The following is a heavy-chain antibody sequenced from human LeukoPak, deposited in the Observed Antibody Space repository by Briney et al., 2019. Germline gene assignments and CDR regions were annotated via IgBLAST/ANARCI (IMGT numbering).Heavy chain of an antibody. CDR3: ASTHSSIAAAGTFNY. Sequence: GASVKVSCKASGGTFSSYAISWVRQAPGQGLEWMGGIIPIFGTANYAQKFLGRVTITADESTSTAYMELSSLRSEDTAVYYCASTHSSIAAAGTFNYWGQGTLVTVSS. J-gene: IGHJ4*02. D-gene: IGHD6-13*01. CDR2: IIPIFGTA. CDR1: GGTFSSYA. V-gene: IGHV1-69*13.